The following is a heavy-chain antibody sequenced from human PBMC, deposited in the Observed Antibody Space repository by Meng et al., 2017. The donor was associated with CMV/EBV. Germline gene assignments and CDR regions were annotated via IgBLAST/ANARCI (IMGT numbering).Heavy chain of an antibody. CDR3: ARTPDSAPRWVGSPSYYYGMDV. CDR1: GYTFTSHY. CDR2: INPSGGST. J-gene: IGHJ6*02. Sequence: ASVKVSCKASGYTFTSHYMHWVRQAPGQGLEWMGIINPSGGSTSYAQKFQGRVTMTRDTSTSTVYMELSSLRSEDTAVYYCARTPDSAPRWVGSPSYYYGMDVWGQGTTVTVSS. D-gene: IGHD4-23*01. V-gene: IGHV1-46*01.